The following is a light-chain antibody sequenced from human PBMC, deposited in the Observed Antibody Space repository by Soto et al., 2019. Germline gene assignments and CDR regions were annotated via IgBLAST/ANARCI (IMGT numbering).Light chain of an antibody. J-gene: IGLJ2*01. Sequence: QSALTQPASVSGSPGQSITISCTGTSSDVGGYNSVSWYQQHPGKAPKLMIYEVSNRPSGVSNRFSGSKSGNTASLTISGLQAEDEADYYCCSYAGQSTVVFGGGTKLTVL. V-gene: IGLV2-14*01. CDR2: EVS. CDR3: CSYAGQSTVV. CDR1: SSDVGGYNS.